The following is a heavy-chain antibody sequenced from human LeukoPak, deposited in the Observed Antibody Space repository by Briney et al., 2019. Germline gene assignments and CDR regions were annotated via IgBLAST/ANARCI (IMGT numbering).Heavy chain of an antibody. Sequence: ASVKVSCKASGYTFSNYDIHWVRQAPGQGLEWMGIINPSGGSTSYAQNFQGRVSMTRDTSTSTVYMELSSLRSEDTAVYYCARDTPANWNDGIYWGQGTLVIVSS. CDR2: INPSGGST. V-gene: IGHV1-46*01. D-gene: IGHD1-1*01. CDR3: ARDTPANWNDGIY. J-gene: IGHJ4*02. CDR1: GYTFSNYD.